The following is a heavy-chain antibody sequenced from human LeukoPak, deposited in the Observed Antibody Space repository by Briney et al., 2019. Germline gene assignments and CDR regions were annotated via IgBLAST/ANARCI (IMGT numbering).Heavy chain of an antibody. D-gene: IGHD5-24*01. V-gene: IGHV3-23*01. CDR3: ARETRVRWTDY. CDR2: ISGSGGTT. CDR1: RFTFSSYG. Sequence: PGGSLRLSCAASRFTFSSYGMSWVRQAPGKGLEWVSGISGSGGTTYYADSVKGRFTISRDNSKNTLYLQMNSLRAEDTAVYYCARETRVRWTDYWGQGILVTVSS. J-gene: IGHJ4*02.